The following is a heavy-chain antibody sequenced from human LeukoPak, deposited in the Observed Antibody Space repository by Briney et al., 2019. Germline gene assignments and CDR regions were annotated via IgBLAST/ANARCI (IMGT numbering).Heavy chain of an antibody. CDR1: GYTFIGYN. Sequence: GASVKVSCKASGYTFIGYNMHWVRQAPGQGLEWMGWINPNSGGTKYAQKFQGRVTMTRDTSISTAYMELSRLRSDDTAVYFCASPYCSSTSCYSNAFDIWGQGTMVTVSS. CDR3: ASPYCSSTSCYSNAFDI. D-gene: IGHD2-2*02. V-gene: IGHV1-2*02. CDR2: INPNSGGT. J-gene: IGHJ3*02.